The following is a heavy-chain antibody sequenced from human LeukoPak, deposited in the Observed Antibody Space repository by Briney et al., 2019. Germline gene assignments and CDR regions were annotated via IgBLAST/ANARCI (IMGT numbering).Heavy chain of an antibody. CDR3: ARAPGGRSGLDYWFDP. Sequence: ASVKVSCKASGYTFTGYYMHWVRQAPGQGLEWMGRINPNSGGTNYAQKFQGRVTMTRDTSISTAYMELSRLRSDDTAVYYCARAPGGRSGLDYWFDPWGQGTLVTVSS. V-gene: IGHV1-2*06. CDR1: GYTFTGYY. CDR2: INPNSGGT. J-gene: IGHJ5*02. D-gene: IGHD6-19*01.